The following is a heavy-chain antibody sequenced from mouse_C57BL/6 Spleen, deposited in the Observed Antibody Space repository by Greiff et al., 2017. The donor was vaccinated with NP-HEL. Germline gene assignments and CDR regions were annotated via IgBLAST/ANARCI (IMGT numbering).Heavy chain of an antibody. J-gene: IGHJ4*01. V-gene: IGHV2-2*01. CDR1: GFSLTSYG. Sequence: VKLMESGPGLVQPSQSLSITCTVSGFSLTSYGVHWVRQSPGKGLEWLGVIWSGGSTDYNAAFISRLSISKDNSKSQVFFKMNSLQADDTAIYYCARLYDYDAMDYWGQGTSVTVSS. CDR3: ARLYDYDAMDY. CDR2: IWSGGST. D-gene: IGHD1-3*01.